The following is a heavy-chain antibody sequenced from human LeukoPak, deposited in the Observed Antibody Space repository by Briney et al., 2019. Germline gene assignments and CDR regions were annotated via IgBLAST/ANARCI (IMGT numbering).Heavy chain of an antibody. J-gene: IGHJ4*02. CDR2: ISSSSYI. D-gene: IGHD2-2*01. V-gene: IGHV3-21*01. CDR3: ASYCSSTSCYAGLGDY. CDR1: GFTFSSYS. Sequence: GGSLRLSCAASGFTFSSYSMNWVRQAPGKGLEWVSSISSSSYIYYADSVKGRFTISRDNAKNSLYLQMNSLRAEDTAVYYCASYCSSTSCYAGLGDYWGQGTLVTVSS.